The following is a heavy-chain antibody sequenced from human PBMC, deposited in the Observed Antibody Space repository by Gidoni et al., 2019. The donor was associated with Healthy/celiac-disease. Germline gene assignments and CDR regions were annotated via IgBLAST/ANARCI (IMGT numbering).Heavy chain of an antibody. Sequence: QVQLQESGPGLVKPSETLSLTCTVSGGSISSYYWSLIRQPPGKGLEWVLRVYPSGSTNNNPSLKSRGTMSVETSKNQFSLKLSSVTAADTAVYYCARDPRALAFFDYWGQGTLVTVSS. CDR2: VYPSGST. CDR1: GGSISSYY. J-gene: IGHJ4*02. CDR3: ARDPRALAFFDY. V-gene: IGHV4-4*07.